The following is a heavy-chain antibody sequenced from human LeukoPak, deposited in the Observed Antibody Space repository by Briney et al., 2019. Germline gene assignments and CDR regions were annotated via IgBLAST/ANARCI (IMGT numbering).Heavy chain of an antibody. CDR2: IMPLFGTA. CDR3: ARDVHGDYGSGWFDP. Sequence: SVKVSCKXSGGTFNNSAISWVRQAPGQGLEWLGGIMPLFGTAGYAQKFQGRVTITKDESTRTVYLELTSLTSDDTAVYYCARDVHGDYGSGWFDPWGQGTLVSVSS. CDR1: GGTFNNSA. J-gene: IGHJ5*02. D-gene: IGHD4-17*01. V-gene: IGHV1-69*05.